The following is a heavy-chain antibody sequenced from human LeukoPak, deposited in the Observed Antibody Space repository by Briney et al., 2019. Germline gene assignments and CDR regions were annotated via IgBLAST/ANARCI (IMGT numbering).Heavy chain of an antibody. CDR3: ARQIIAVAGTEAFDI. Sequence: GESLKISCKGSGYSFTTYWIGWVRQMPGKGLEWMGIIYPGDSDTRYSPSFQGQVTISADKSISTAYLQWSSLKASDTAMYYRARQIIAVAGTEAFDIWGQGTMVTVSS. V-gene: IGHV5-51*01. CDR2: IYPGDSDT. CDR1: GYSFTTYW. D-gene: IGHD6-19*01. J-gene: IGHJ3*02.